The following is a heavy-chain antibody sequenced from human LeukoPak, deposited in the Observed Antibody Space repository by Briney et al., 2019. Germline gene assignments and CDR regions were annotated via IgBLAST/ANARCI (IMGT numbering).Heavy chain of an antibody. J-gene: IGHJ3*02. CDR2: ISTRDNSI. CDR1: GFIFSNYE. Sequence: PGGSLRLSCTASGFIFSNYEMNWVRQAPGKGLEWVSDISTRDNSIHYADSVKGRFTISRDNAKNSLYLQMNSLRAEDTAVYYCARDRGYYGSGSYPDAFDIWGQGTMVTVSS. D-gene: IGHD3-10*01. V-gene: IGHV3-48*03. CDR3: ARDRGYYGSGSYPDAFDI.